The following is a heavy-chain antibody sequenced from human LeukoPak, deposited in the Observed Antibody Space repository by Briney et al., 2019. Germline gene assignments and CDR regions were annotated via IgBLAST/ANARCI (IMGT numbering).Heavy chain of an antibody. CDR2: ISSSSTYT. V-gene: IGHV3-11*06. D-gene: IGHD6-25*01. J-gene: IGHJ4*02. Sequence: GGSLRLSCAVSGFTFSDYYMSWIRQAPGRGLEWVSYISSSSTYTKYADSVKGRVTISRDSAKNSLYLQMNSLRAEDTAVYYCALHSSGWTIDSWGQGTLVTVSS. CDR1: GFTFSDYY. CDR3: ALHSSGWTIDS.